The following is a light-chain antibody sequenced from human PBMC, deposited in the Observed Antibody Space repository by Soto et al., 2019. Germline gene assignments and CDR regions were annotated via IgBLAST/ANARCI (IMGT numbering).Light chain of an antibody. J-gene: IGKJ5*01. CDR3: KQYHNFWT. CDR2: RAS. Sequence: EIVMTQSPATLSVSPGERATLSCTASHYVYSNVAWFQQRPGQAPRLLIYRASTRATGTPARFSGSGSGTEFTLTITSVQSEYFALYYCKQYHNFWTFGQGTRLGIK. CDR1: HYVYSN. V-gene: IGKV3-15*01.